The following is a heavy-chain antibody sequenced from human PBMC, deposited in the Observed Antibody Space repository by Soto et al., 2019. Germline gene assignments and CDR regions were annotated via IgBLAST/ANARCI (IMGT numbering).Heavy chain of an antibody. V-gene: IGHV2-70*01. CDR3: ARIRNTRGSGWYYFDR. CDR1: GFSLSTSGMC. J-gene: IGHJ4*02. CDR2: IDWDDDK. Sequence: SGPTLVNPTQTLTLTCTFSGFSLSTSGMCVSWIRQPPGKALEWLALIDWDDDKYYSTSLKTRLTISKDTSKNQVVLTMTNMDPVDTATYYCARIRNTRGSGWYYFDRWGQGTLVTVSS. D-gene: IGHD6-19*01.